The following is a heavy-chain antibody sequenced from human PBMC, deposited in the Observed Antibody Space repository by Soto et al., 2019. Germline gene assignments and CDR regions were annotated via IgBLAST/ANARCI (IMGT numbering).Heavy chain of an antibody. Sequence: PSQTLSLTCAISGDSVSSNSAAWNWIRQSPSRGLEWLGRTYYRSKWYNDYAVSVKSRITINPDTSKNQFSLQLNSVTPEDTAVYYCARETVGPVAGPPFYYYYGMDVWGQGTTVTVSS. CDR3: ARETVGPVAGPPFYYYYGMDV. CDR1: GDSVSSNSAA. V-gene: IGHV6-1*01. CDR2: TYYRSKWYN. J-gene: IGHJ6*02. D-gene: IGHD6-19*01.